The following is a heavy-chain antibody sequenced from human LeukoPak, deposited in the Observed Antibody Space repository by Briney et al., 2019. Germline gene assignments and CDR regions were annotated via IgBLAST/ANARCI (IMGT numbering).Heavy chain of an antibody. CDR2: IYYSGST. CDR3: ARGGRYYDILTGFTDYYMDV. Sequence: SETLSLTCTVSGGSISSYYWSWIRQPPGKGLEWIGYIYYSGSTNYNPSLKSRVTISVDTSKNQFSLKLSSVTAADTAVYYCARGGRYYDILTGFTDYYMDVWGKGTTVTVSS. J-gene: IGHJ6*03. D-gene: IGHD3-9*01. V-gene: IGHV4-59*01. CDR1: GGSISSYY.